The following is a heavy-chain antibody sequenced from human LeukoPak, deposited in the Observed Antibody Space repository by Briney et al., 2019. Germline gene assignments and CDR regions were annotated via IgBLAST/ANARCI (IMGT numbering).Heavy chain of an antibody. V-gene: IGHV3-21*01. Sequence: GGSLRLSCAASGFTFSSYSMNWVRQAPGKGLEWVSSISSSSSYMYYADSVKGRFTISRDNAKNSLYLQMNSLRAEDTAVYFCAREIKTQYYYDNSGIDYWGQGTLLTVSS. CDR2: ISSSSSYM. CDR3: AREIKTQYYYDNSGIDY. D-gene: IGHD3-22*01. CDR1: GFTFSSYS. J-gene: IGHJ4*02.